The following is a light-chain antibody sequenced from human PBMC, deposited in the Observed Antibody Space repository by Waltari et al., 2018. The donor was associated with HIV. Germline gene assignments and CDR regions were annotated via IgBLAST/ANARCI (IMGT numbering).Light chain of an antibody. CDR3: AAWDDSLSGRYV. V-gene: IGLV1-47*01. CDR1: SSNIGSNY. J-gene: IGLJ1*01. Sequence: QSVLTQPPSASGTPGQRVTLSCSGSSSNIGSNYVYCYQQLPGTAPKLLIYRNNQRPSGVPDRFSGSKSGTSASLAISGLRSEDEADYYCAAWDDSLSGRYVFGTGTKVTVL. CDR2: RNN.